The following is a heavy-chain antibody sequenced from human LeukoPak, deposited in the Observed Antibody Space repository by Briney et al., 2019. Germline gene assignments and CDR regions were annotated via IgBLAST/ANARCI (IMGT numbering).Heavy chain of an antibody. CDR3: ARHPSGRMWLQQGGWFDP. D-gene: IGHD5-24*01. CDR2: IYYSGST. Sequence: SETLSLTCTVSGGSISSSSYYWGWIRQPPGKGLEWIGSIYYSGSTYYNPSLKSRVTISVDTSKNQFSLKLSSVTAADTAVYYCARHPSGRMWLQQGGWFDPWGQGTLVTVSS. CDR1: GGSISSSSYY. V-gene: IGHV4-39*01. J-gene: IGHJ5*02.